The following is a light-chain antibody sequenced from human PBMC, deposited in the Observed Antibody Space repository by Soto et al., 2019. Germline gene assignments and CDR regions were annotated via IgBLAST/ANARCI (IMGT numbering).Light chain of an antibody. J-gene: IGLJ1*01. CDR1: SSDVGGYNY. CDR2: DVS. Sequence: QSVLTQPASVSGSPGQSITISCTGTSSDVGGYNYVSWYQQHPGKAPKFMIYDVSNRPSGVSNRFSGSKSGNTASLTISGLHAEDEADYYCSSYTTSNTRQIVFGTGTRSPS. V-gene: IGLV2-14*01. CDR3: SSYTTSNTRQIV.